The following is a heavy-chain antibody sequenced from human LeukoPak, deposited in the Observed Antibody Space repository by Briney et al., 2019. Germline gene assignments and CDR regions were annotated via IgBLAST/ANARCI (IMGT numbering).Heavy chain of an antibody. CDR1: GFTFSGYA. Sequence: PGGSLRLSCAASGFTFSGYAMSWVRQAPGKGLEWVSAINTGGDGTFYADSVKGRFTISRDNSKNTQYLQMNSMSLKAPAVVNCATFGSGSRRTNSFDYWGQGTLVIVSS. CDR3: ATFGSGSRRTNSFDY. CDR2: INTGGDGT. V-gene: IGHV3-23*01. J-gene: IGHJ4*02. D-gene: IGHD3-10*01.